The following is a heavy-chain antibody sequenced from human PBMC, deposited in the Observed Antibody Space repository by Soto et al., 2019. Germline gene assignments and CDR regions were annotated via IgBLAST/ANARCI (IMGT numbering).Heavy chain of an antibody. V-gene: IGHV3-23*01. Sequence: PGGSLRLSCTASGFTFSSYGMNWVRQAPGKGLEWVSAISGSGENTNYADSVKGRFTTSRDNSKNTLYLQMNSLRADDTALYYCAKGPQLPQYFQHWGQGTLVTVSS. CDR2: ISGSGENT. D-gene: IGHD2-2*01. J-gene: IGHJ1*01. CDR3: AKGPQLPQYFQH. CDR1: GFTFSSYG.